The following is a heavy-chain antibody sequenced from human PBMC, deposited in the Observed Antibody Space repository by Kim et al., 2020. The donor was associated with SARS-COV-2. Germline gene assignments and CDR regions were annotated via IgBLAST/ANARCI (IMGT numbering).Heavy chain of an antibody. D-gene: IGHD5-18*01. CDR2: GYYSEST. CDR3: ERERGYSCALKCWVDP. J-gene: IGHJ5*02. V-gene: IGHV4-59*01. CDR1: GGSISSDY. Sequence: SETLSLTCTVSGGSISSDYWSWIRKRPGTGLEWIGYGYYSESTNYNYYLKRKVSISVDTAKNQFYLSLSSVTAADTAVYYCERERGYSCALKCWVDPWG.